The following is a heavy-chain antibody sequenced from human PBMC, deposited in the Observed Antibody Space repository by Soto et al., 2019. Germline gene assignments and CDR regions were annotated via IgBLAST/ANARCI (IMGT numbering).Heavy chain of an antibody. CDR1: GGSISSSSYY. D-gene: IGHD6-13*01. CDR3: AKTAKQQPLFDY. CDR2: IYYSGST. Sequence: QLQLQESGPGLVKPSETLSLTCTVSGGSISSSSYYWGWIRQPPGKGLEWIGSIYYSGSTYYNPSLKSRVTISVDTSKNQFSLKLSSVTAADTAVYYCAKTAKQQPLFDYWGQGTLVTVSS. J-gene: IGHJ4*02. V-gene: IGHV4-39*01.